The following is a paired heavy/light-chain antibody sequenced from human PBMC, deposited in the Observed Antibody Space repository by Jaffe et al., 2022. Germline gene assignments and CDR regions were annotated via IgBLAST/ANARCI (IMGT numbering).Heavy chain of an antibody. CDR2: IDWDGDT. J-gene: IGHJ4*02. D-gene: IGHD1-1*01. V-gene: IGHV2-70*20. CDR3: ARTQKGIAGTFDY. CDR1: GFSLTSSGMC. Sequence: QVTLRESGPALVKPTQTLTLTCTFSGFSLTSSGMCVSWVRQPPGKALEWLALIDWDGDTYYTTSLKTRLTISKDTSKNQVVLTMTNMDPVDTATYYCARTQKGIAGTFDYWGQGTLVTVSS.
Light chain of an antibody. V-gene: IGLV3-10*01. CDR1: ALPKKY. CDR2: EDS. Sequence: SYELTQPPSVSVSPGQTARITCSGDALPKKYAYWYQQKSGQAPVLVSYEDSKRPSGIPERFSGSSSGTMATLTISGAQVEDEADYYCYSTDSSGNIGVFGGGTKLTVL. CDR3: YSTDSSGNIGV. J-gene: IGLJ2*01.